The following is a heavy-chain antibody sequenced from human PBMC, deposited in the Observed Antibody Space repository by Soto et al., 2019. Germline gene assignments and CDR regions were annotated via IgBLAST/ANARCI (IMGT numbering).Heavy chain of an antibody. CDR2: IWYDGSNK. CDR1: GFTFSSYG. D-gene: IGHD5-18*01. Sequence: PGGSLRLSCAASGFTFSSYGMHWVRQAPGKGLEWVAVIWYDGSNKYYADSVKGRFTISRDNSKNTLYLQMNSLRAEDTAVYYCARDFSYTAIDYWGQGTLVTVSS. J-gene: IGHJ4*02. CDR3: ARDFSYTAIDY. V-gene: IGHV3-33*01.